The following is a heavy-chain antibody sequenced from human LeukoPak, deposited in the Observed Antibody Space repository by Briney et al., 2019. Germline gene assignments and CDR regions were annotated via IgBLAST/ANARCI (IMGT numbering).Heavy chain of an antibody. D-gene: IGHD3-3*02. CDR1: GFTFSSYA. CDR2: ISGSGGNT. CDR3: ARSSGIGIDY. Sequence: PGGSLRLSCAASGFTFSSYAMTWVRQAPGKGLEWVSAISGSGGNTYYADSVKGRFTISRDNAKNSLYLQMNSLRAEDTAVYYCARSSGIGIDYWGQGTLVTVSS. V-gene: IGHV3-23*01. J-gene: IGHJ4*02.